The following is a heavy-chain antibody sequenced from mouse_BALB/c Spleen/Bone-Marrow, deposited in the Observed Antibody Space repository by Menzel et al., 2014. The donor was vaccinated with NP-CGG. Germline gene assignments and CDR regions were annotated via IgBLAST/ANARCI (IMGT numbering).Heavy chain of an antibody. V-gene: IGHV14-3*02. CDR2: IDPANGNT. CDR1: GFNIKDTY. Sequence: EVQLQESGAELVKPGASVKLSCTASGFNIKDTYMHWVKQRPEQGLEWIGRIDPANGNTKYDPKFQGNATITADTSSNTAYLQLRSLTSEDTAVYYCASYYYGSSRFAYWGQGTLVTGSA. D-gene: IGHD1-1*01. CDR3: ASYYYGSSRFAY. J-gene: IGHJ3*01.